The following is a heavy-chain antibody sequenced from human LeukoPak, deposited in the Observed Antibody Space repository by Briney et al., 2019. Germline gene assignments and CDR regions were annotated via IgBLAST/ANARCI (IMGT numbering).Heavy chain of an antibody. CDR2: INWNGGST. CDR3: AELGITMIGGV. V-gene: IGHV3-20*04. D-gene: IGHD3-10*02. CDR1: GFSVSSNY. J-gene: IGHJ6*04. Sequence: GGSLRLSCAASGFSVSSNYVSWVRQAPGKGLEWVSNINWNGGSTGYADSVKGRFTISRDNVKNSLYLQMNSLRAEDTAVYYCAELGITMIGGVWGKGTTVTISS.